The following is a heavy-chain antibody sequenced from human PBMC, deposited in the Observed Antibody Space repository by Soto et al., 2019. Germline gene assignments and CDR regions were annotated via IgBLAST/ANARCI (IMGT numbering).Heavy chain of an antibody. Sequence: SVKVSCKASGFTFTSSAVQWVRQARGQRLEWIGWIVVGSGNTNYAQKSQERVTITRDMSTSTAYMELSSLRSEDTAVYYCAGASGVVVAATFSYWGQGTLVTVSS. CDR2: IVVGSGNT. CDR1: GFTFTSSA. J-gene: IGHJ4*02. CDR3: AGASGVVVAATFSY. D-gene: IGHD2-15*01. V-gene: IGHV1-58*01.